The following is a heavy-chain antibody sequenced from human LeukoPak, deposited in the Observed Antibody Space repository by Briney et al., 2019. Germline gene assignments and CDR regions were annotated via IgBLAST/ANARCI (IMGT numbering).Heavy chain of an antibody. V-gene: IGHV3-30-3*01. CDR1: GFTFSSYA. CDR3: ARDCFKGPSSLFADFWSRYYSPIYYYYGMDV. D-gene: IGHD3-3*01. J-gene: IGHJ6*02. Sequence: GGSLRLSCAASGFTFSSYAMHWVRQAPGKGLEWVAVISYDGSNKYYADSVKGRFTISRDNSKNTLYLQMNSLRAEDTAVYYCARDCFKGPSSLFADFWSRYYSPIYYYYGMDVWGQGTTVTVSS. CDR2: ISYDGSNK.